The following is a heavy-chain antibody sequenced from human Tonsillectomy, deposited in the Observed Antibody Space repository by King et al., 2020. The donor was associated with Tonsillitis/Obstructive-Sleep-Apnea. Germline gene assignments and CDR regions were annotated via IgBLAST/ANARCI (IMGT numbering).Heavy chain of an antibody. D-gene: IGHD3-16*02. Sequence: VQLVESGGGVVQPGRSLRLSCAASGFTFSSYGMHWVRQAPGKGLEGVAVIWYDGSNKFYADSVKGRFTISRDNSKNTLYLQMNSLRAEDTAVYYCARDYLKVFDYWGQGTLVTVSS. CDR3: ARDYLKVFDY. V-gene: IGHV3-33*01. CDR1: GFTFSSYG. CDR2: IWYDGSNK. J-gene: IGHJ4*02.